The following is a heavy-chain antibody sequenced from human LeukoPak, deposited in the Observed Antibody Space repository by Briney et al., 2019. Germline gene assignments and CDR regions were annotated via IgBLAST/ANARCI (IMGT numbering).Heavy chain of an antibody. V-gene: IGHV3-30*18. CDR3: AKPRDIDSWAFDV. D-gene: IGHD2-15*01. J-gene: IGHJ3*01. Sequence: GGYLRLSCAASGFTFNNHDMHWVRQAPGKGLEWVAGISYDGRNKYYADSVKGRFTISRDNSKNTLKLQMNSLRTEDTAVYYCAKPRDIDSWAFDVWGQGTMVTVS. CDR1: GFTFNNHD. CDR2: ISYDGRNK.